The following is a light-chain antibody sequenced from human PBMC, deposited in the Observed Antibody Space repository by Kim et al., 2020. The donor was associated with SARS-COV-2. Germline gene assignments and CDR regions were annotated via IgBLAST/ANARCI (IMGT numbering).Light chain of an antibody. CDR3: SSYTSSSTL. Sequence: QSALTQPASVSGSPGQSITISCTGTSSDVGGYTYVSWYQQHPGKAPKLMIYDVTKRPSGFSTRFSGSKSGNTASLTISGLQAEDEADYYCSSYTSSSTLFGGGTQLTDL. CDR1: SSDVGGYTY. CDR2: DVT. V-gene: IGLV2-14*01. J-gene: IGLJ3*02.